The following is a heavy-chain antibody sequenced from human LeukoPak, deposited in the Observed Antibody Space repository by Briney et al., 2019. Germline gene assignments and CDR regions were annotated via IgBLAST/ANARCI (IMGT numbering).Heavy chain of an antibody. Sequence: ASVTVSCKASGGTFSSYAISWVRQAPGQGLEWMGGIIPIFGTANYAQKFQGRVTITADESTSTAYMELSSLRSEDTAVYYCATSFTRREYQLARAYYYGIDVWGQGTTVTVSS. CDR2: IIPIFGTA. CDR3: ATSFTRREYQLARAYYYGIDV. V-gene: IGHV1-69*13. CDR1: GGTFSSYA. D-gene: IGHD2-2*01. J-gene: IGHJ6*02.